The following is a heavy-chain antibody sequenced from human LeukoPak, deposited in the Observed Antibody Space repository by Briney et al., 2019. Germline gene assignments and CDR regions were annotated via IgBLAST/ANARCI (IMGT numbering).Heavy chain of an antibody. V-gene: IGHV3-48*01. CDR3: ARDGLRSFSGLDY. J-gene: IGHJ4*02. Sequence: GGSLRLSCAASGFTFSSYSMNRVRQAPGQGLEWVSYISSSSSTIYYADSVKGRFTISRDNAKNSLYLQMNSLRAEDTAVYYCARDGLRSFSGLDYWGQGTLVTVSS. CDR1: GFTFSSYS. CDR2: ISSSSSTI. D-gene: IGHD5-12*01.